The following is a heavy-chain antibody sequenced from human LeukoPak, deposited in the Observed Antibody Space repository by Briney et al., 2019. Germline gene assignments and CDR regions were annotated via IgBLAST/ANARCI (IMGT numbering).Heavy chain of an antibody. CDR3: ASYVDYYDSSGIDY. D-gene: IGHD3-22*01. J-gene: IGHJ4*02. Sequence: SVKVSCKASGGTFSSYAISWVRQAPGQGLEWMGRIIPILGIANYAQKFQGRVTITADKSTSTAYMELSSLRSEDTAVYYCASYVDYYDSSGIDYWGQGTLVAVSS. V-gene: IGHV1-69*04. CDR1: GGTFSSYA. CDR2: IIPILGIA.